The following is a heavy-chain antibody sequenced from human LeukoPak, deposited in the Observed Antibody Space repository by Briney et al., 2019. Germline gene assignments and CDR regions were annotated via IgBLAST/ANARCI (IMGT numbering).Heavy chain of an antibody. CDR2: IRTSSSYI. Sequence: PGGSLRLAFSVSGFTLSSYSMNSVRRARGKGLEWVSSIRTSSSYIYYADSVKGRFTISRHNAKNSLYLQMNSLRAEDTAVYYCARPRGNVEMATIPFDYWGQGTLVTLSS. D-gene: IGHD5-24*01. J-gene: IGHJ4*02. CDR3: ARPRGNVEMATIPFDY. CDR1: GFTLSSYS. V-gene: IGHV3-21*01.